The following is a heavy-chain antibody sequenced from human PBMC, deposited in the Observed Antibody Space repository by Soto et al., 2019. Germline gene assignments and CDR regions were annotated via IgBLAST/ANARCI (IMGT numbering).Heavy chain of an antibody. CDR3: ARVGCSSTSCYAGFYYYYMDV. V-gene: IGHV4-31*03. Sequence: SETLSLTCTVSGGSISSGGYYWSWIRQHPGKGLEWIGYIYYSGSTYYNPSLKSRVTISVDTSKNQFSLKLSSVTAADTAVYYCARVGCSSTSCYAGFYYYYMDVWGKGTTVTVSS. J-gene: IGHJ6*03. D-gene: IGHD2-2*01. CDR1: GGSISSGGYY. CDR2: IYYSGST.